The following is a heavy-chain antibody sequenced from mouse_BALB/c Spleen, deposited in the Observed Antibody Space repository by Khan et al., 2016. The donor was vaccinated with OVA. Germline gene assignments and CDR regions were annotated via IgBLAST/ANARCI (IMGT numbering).Heavy chain of an antibody. J-gene: IGHJ3*01. V-gene: IGHV3-8*02. CDR1: GDSITSGY. Sequence: EVQLQESGPSLVKPSQTLSLTCSVTGDSITSGYWNWIRKFPGNKLEYMGYISYSGSTYYSPSIKNRISITPDTSKNQDYLQLNSVTTEDTATYYCARFVNDVWFSYWGQGTLVTVSA. D-gene: IGHD2-12*01. CDR2: ISYSGST. CDR3: ARFVNDVWFSY.